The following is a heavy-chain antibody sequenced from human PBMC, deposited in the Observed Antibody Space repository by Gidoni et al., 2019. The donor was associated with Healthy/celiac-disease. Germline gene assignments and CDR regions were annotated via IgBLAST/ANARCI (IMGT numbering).Heavy chain of an antibody. V-gene: IGHV3-48*02. Sequence: EVQLVESGGGLVQPGGSLRLSCAASGFTFSSYSMNWVRQAPGKGLEWVSYISSSSSTIYYADSVKGRFTISRDNAKNSLYLQMNSLRDEDTAVYYCARDSRYYDSSGYPFDYWGQGTLVTVSS. CDR1: GFTFSSYS. CDR2: ISSSSSTI. CDR3: ARDSRYYDSSGYPFDY. J-gene: IGHJ4*02. D-gene: IGHD3-22*01.